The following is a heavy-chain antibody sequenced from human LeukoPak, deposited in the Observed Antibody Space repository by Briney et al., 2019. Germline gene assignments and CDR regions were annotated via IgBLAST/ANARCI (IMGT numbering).Heavy chain of an antibody. CDR1: GFTFSTYS. Sequence: GGSLRLSCAASGFTFSTYSMNWVRQAPGKGLEWVSSISTSSSYIYYADSVKGRFTISRDNAKNSLYLQMNSLRAEDTAVYYCARSDTTVTTTGADYWGQGTLVTVSS. V-gene: IGHV3-21*01. CDR3: ARSDTTVTTTGADY. D-gene: IGHD4-17*01. CDR2: ISTSSSYI. J-gene: IGHJ4*02.